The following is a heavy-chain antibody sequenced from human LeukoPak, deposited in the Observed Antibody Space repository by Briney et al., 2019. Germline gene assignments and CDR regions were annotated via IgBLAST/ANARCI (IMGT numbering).Heavy chain of an antibody. CDR3: ATDRGWRTSGYYLYYFEY. CDR2: IKHDGSEK. Sequence: GGSLRLSCAASGFIFSSFSVNWVRQAPGKGLEWVASIKHDGSEKYYVDSVRGRFTISRDNTMNSLYLQMSSLRAEDTAVYYCATDRGWRTSGYYLYYFEYWGQGTLVTYSS. J-gene: IGHJ4*02. CDR1: GFIFSSFS. V-gene: IGHV3-7*01. D-gene: IGHD3-3*01.